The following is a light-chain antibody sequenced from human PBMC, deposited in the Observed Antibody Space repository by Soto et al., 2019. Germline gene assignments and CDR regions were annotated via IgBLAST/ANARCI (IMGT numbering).Light chain of an antibody. V-gene: IGLV2-14*01. CDR2: DVS. CDR1: SSDVGGYNY. J-gene: IGLJ2*01. Sequence: QSALTQPPSASGSPGQSVTISCTGTSSDVGGYNYVSWYQQHPGKAPKLMIYDVSNRPSGASNRFSGSKSGNTASLTISGLQAEDEADYYCSSYTGSNTLVFGGGTKVTVL. CDR3: SSYTGSNTLV.